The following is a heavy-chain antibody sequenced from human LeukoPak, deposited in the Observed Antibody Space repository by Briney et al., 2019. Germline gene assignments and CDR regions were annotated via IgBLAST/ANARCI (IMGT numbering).Heavy chain of an antibody. CDR3: AKDTPFGGY. V-gene: IGHV3-7*03. J-gene: IGHJ4*02. CDR2: IKPDGSAK. Sequence: PGGSLRLSCAASGFTFSTYWMSWVRQAPGKGLEWVANIKPDGSAKNYVDSVKGRFTISRDNAKNSLYLQMNSLTAEDTAIYCCAKDTPFGGYWGQGTLVTVSS. D-gene: IGHD2-15*01. CDR1: GFTFSTYW.